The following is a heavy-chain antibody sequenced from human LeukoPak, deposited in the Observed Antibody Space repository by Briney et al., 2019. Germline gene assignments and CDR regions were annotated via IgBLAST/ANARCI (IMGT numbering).Heavy chain of an antibody. CDR2: INNDGSDT. Sequence: QPGGSLRLSCAATGFVFSTHWMHWVRQAPGQGLVWVSRINNDGSDTTYADSVTGRFTTSRDNATNMMYLQMNSLRAEDTAVYYCARGLIGPDYWGQGTLVTVSS. D-gene: IGHD3-16*02. V-gene: IGHV3-74*01. CDR3: ARGLIGPDY. CDR1: GFVFSTHW. J-gene: IGHJ4*02.